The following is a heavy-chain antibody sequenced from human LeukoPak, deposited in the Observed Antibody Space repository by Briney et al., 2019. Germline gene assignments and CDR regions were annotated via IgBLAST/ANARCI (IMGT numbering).Heavy chain of an antibody. CDR2: IYHSGST. Sequence: SETLSLTCTVSCYSLSSGYYWGWIRQPPGKGLEWIGSIYHSGSTYYNPSLKSRVTISVDTSKNQFSLKLSSVTAADTAVYYCASLRYCSSTSCYTGRPVGYWGQGTLVTVSS. V-gene: IGHV4-38-2*02. CDR3: ASLRYCSSTSCYTGRPVGY. J-gene: IGHJ4*02. CDR1: CYSLSSGYY. D-gene: IGHD2-2*02.